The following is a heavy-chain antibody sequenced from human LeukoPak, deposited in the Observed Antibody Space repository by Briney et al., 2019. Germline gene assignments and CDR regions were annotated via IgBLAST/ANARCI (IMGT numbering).Heavy chain of an antibody. CDR2: IHRSGST. CDR1: GGSISSDNW. Sequence: SETLSPTCAVSGGSISSDNWWSWVRQPPGKGPEWIGEIHRSGSTNYNPSLKSRVTISVDKSKNQFSLKLSSVTAADTAVYYCARGISSGWSRAVGYWGQGTLVTVSS. CDR3: ARGISSGWSRAVGY. V-gene: IGHV4-4*02. D-gene: IGHD6-19*01. J-gene: IGHJ4*02.